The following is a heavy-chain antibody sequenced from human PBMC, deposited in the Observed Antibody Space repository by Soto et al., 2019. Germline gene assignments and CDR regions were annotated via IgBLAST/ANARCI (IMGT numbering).Heavy chain of an antibody. CDR1: GFTVSSNY. V-gene: IGHV3-53*01. Sequence: PGGSLRLSCAASGFTVSSNYMSWVRQAPGKGLEWVSVIYSGGSTYYADSVKGRFTISRDNSKNTLYLQMNSLRAEDTAVYYCARDPYYYYYGMDVWGQGTTVTVSS. CDR2: IYSGGST. J-gene: IGHJ6*02. CDR3: ARDPYYYYYGMDV.